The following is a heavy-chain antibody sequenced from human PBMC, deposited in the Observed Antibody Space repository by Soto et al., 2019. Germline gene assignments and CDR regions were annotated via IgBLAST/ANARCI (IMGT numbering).Heavy chain of an antibody. J-gene: IGHJ4*02. CDR2: INYSGST. V-gene: IGHV4-31*03. CDR3: ARNYYNSKAYGY. Sequence: SETLSLTCTVSGGSINSGGYYWSWIRQHPGKGLEWIGYINYSGSTNYNPSLKSRVIISRDTSKNHLSLNLSSVTAADTAIYYCARNYYNSKAYGYWGQGTLVTVSS. CDR1: GGSINSGGYY. D-gene: IGHD3-22*01.